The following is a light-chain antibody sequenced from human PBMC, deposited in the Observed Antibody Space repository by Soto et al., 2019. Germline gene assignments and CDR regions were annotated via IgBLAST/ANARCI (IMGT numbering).Light chain of an antibody. V-gene: IGLV2-14*01. CDR1: SSDVGAYKY. CDR3: SSYSSSSTLFV. Sequence: QSVLTQPASVSGSPGQSITISCTGTSSDVGAYKYVSWYQQHPGKAPKVMIYEVSNRLSGVSNRFSGSKSGNTASLTISGLQAEDEADYFCSSYSSSSTLFVFGTGTKVTVL. CDR2: EVS. J-gene: IGLJ1*01.